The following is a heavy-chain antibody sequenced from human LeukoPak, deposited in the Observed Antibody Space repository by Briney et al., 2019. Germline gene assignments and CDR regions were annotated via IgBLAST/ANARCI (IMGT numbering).Heavy chain of an antibody. CDR3: AKGSGRGYSYGLEY. Sequence: GGSLRLSCAASNISVSDHFMTWVRQAPGKGPEWVSVISSSAGSTYYADSVKGRFTISRDNSKNTLYLQMNSLRAEDTAVYYCAKGSGRGYSYGLEYWGQGTLVTVSS. CDR2: ISSSAGST. D-gene: IGHD5-18*01. CDR1: NISVSDHF. V-gene: IGHV3-23*01. J-gene: IGHJ4*02.